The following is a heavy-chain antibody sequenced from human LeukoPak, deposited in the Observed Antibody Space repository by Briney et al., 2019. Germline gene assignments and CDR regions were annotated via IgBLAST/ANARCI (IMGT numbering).Heavy chain of an antibody. CDR2: ISAYNGNT. CDR3: ARDRGGYSGIDY. CDR1: GYTFTTYG. J-gene: IGHJ4*02. V-gene: IGHV1-18*04. D-gene: IGHD3-10*01. Sequence: ASVKVSCTASGYTFTTYGISWVRQAPGQGLEWMGWISAYNGNTIYAQTLQGRVTMTTDTSTSTAYVELRSLRSDDTAMYYCARDRGGYSGIDYWGQGTLVTVSS.